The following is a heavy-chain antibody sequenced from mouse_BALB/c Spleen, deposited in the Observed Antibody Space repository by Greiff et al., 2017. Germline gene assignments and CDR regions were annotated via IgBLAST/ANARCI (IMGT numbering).Heavy chain of an antibody. V-gene: IGHV1-4*02. J-gene: IGHJ3*01. CDR1: GYTFTSYT. CDR3: ARPSTMISHFAY. Sequence: QVQLQQSAAELARPGASVKMSCKASGYTFTSYTMHWVKQRPGQGLEWIGYINPSSGYTEYNQKFKDKTTLTADKSSSTAYMQLSSLTSEDSAVYYCARPSTMISHFAYWGQGTLVTVSA. CDR2: INPSSGYT. D-gene: IGHD2-4*01.